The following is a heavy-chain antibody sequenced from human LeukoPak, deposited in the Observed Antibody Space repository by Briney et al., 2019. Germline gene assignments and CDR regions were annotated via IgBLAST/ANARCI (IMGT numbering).Heavy chain of an antibody. CDR2: IYYSGRT. CDR1: GASITSSY. V-gene: IGHV4-59*01. J-gene: IGHJ2*01. D-gene: IGHD1-26*01. CDR3: ARDSDTWYFDL. Sequence: SETLSLTCSVSGASITSSYWSWIRQPPGKGLEWIGYIYYSGRTDYNPSLKSRVTTSLDTSKNHFFLKVSSVTAADTAVYYCARDSDTWYFDLWGRGTLVTVSS.